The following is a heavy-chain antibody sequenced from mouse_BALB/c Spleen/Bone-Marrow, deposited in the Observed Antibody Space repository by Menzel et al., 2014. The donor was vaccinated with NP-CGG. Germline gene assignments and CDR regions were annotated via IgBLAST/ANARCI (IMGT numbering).Heavy chain of an antibody. CDR1: GYTFTSYV. Sequence: VQLQQSGPELVKPGASVKMSCKASGYTFTSYVMHWVKQMPGQGLEWIGYINPYNDGTKYNEKFKGKATLTSDKSSSTAYMELSSLTSEDSAVYYCARWRYPYAMDYWGQGTSVAVSS. J-gene: IGHJ4*01. CDR3: ARWRYPYAMDY. V-gene: IGHV1-14*01. CDR2: INPYNDGT. D-gene: IGHD5-1-1*01.